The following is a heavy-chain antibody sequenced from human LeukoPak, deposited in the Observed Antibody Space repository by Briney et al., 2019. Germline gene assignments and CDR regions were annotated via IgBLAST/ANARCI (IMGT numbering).Heavy chain of an antibody. CDR1: GGSLNGYY. Sequence: SETLSLTCTVSGGSLNGYYWGWIRQTSGKGLEWIGYIFHSGHSYYNPSLKSRVTISVDRSKNQFSLRLTSVTAADTAIYYCARELWFVNAPGSWLDPWGQGTQVTVSS. D-gene: IGHD3-10*01. V-gene: IGHV4-30-2*01. CDR3: ARELWFVNAPGSWLDP. J-gene: IGHJ5*02. CDR2: IFHSGHS.